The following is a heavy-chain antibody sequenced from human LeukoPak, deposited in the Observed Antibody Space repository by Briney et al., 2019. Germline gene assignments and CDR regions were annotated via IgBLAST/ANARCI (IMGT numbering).Heavy chain of an antibody. CDR1: GFTFSSYG. CDR3: ANGGDYGGNSDAFDI. V-gene: IGHV3-30*02. J-gene: IGHJ3*02. D-gene: IGHD4-23*01. Sequence: GGSLRLSCAASGFTFSSYGMHWVRQAPGKGLEWVAFIRYDGSNKYYADSVKGRFTISRDNPKNTLYLQMNSLRAEDTAVYYCANGGDYGGNSDAFDIWGQGTMVTVSS. CDR2: IRYDGSNK.